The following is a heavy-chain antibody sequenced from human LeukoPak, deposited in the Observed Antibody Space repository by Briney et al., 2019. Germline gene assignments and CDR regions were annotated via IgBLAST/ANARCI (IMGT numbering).Heavy chain of an antibody. D-gene: IGHD3-22*01. CDR2: INSNNGII. CDR3: TKDFYRDFYDSVDYYFHY. J-gene: IGHJ4*02. Sequence: PGGSLRLSCAASGFIFDDFAMHWVRQVPGKGLEWVSGINSNNGIIGYADSVKGRFSISRDNAKDSLYLQMNSLRPEDTALYYCTKDFYRDFYDSVDYYFHYWGQGTLVTASS. CDR1: GFIFDDFA. V-gene: IGHV3-9*01.